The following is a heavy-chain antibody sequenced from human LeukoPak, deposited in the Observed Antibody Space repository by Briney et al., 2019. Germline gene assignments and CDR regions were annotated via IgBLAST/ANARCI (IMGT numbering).Heavy chain of an antibody. D-gene: IGHD3-3*01. Sequence: PGGSLRLSCAASGFTFYAYAMNWVRQAPGKGLEWVSSISSSSSYIYYADSVKGRFTISRDNAKNSLYLQMNSLRAEDTAVYYCARDYDFWSGYYPQAFDIWGQGTMVTVSS. CDR2: ISSSSSYI. J-gene: IGHJ3*02. CDR1: GFTFYAYA. V-gene: IGHV3-21*01. CDR3: ARDYDFWSGYYPQAFDI.